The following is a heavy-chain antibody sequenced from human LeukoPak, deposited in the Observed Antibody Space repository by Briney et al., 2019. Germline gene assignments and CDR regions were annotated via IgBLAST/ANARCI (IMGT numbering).Heavy chain of an antibody. CDR2: INHSGST. Sequence: SETLSLTCAVYGGSFSGYYWSWIRQPPGKGLEWIGEINHSGSTNYNPSLKSRVTISVDTSKNQFSLKLSSVTAADTAVYYCAREGGGDCPILDYWGQGTLVTVSS. CDR3: AREGGGDCPILDY. V-gene: IGHV4-34*01. J-gene: IGHJ4*02. D-gene: IGHD2-21*02. CDR1: GGSFSGYY.